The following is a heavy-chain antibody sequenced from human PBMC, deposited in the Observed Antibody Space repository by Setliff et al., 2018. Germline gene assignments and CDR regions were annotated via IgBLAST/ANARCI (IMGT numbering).Heavy chain of an antibody. CDR1: GGSISDNGYF. V-gene: IGHV4-39*07. CDR2: IYFGGNT. CDR3: ARDASASDGRNAFDI. Sequence: PSETLSLTCTVPGGSISDNGYFWGWVRRPPGKGLEWIGNIYFGGNTYFNPSFKSRVTMSIDTSNSQFSLKLSSVTAADTAIYYCARDASASDGRNAFDIWGQGTMVTVSS. J-gene: IGHJ3*02. D-gene: IGHD1-26*01.